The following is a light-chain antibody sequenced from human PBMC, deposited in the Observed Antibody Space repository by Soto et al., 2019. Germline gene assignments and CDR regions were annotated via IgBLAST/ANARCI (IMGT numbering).Light chain of an antibody. V-gene: IGKV1-27*01. CDR2: AAS. CDR3: LKYHSALWT. Sequence: DIQMTQSPSSLSASVGDRVTITCRSSQGISNYLAWYQQKPGKVPKLLMYAASTLQSGVLSRFSGSGSGTDFTLTISSLQPEHVATYSCLKYHSALWTFGNGTKVEIK. J-gene: IGKJ1*01. CDR1: QGISNY.